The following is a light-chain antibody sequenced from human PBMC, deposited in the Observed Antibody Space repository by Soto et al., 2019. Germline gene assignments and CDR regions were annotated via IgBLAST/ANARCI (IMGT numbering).Light chain of an antibody. CDR1: SSNIGSRY. J-gene: IGLJ1*01. CDR3: GEWNDRLSAYF. Sequence: QSVLTQPPSASGTPGQRVTISCSGSSSNIGSRYVYWYQVVPGTAPKLLIYWNDQRPSGVPDRFSGSKSGTSASLAISGLRSEDEADYSCGEWNDRLSAYFFGFGTKATAL. CDR2: WND. V-gene: IGLV1-47*01.